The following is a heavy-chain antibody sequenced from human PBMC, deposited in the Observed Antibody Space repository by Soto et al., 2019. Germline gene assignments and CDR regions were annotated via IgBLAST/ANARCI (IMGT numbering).Heavy chain of an antibody. D-gene: IGHD2-21*02. CDR3: ARQRASVVTQAYFDD. CDR2: IYYSGST. Sequence: SETLSLTCTVSGGSINSRSYYWGWIRQSPGKGLEWIGSIYYSGSTYYNPSLKSRVAMSVDTSKNQFSLKLRSVSAADTAVYYCARQRASVVTQAYFDDWGQGSLVTVSS. CDR1: GGSINSRSYY. V-gene: IGHV4-39*01. J-gene: IGHJ4*02.